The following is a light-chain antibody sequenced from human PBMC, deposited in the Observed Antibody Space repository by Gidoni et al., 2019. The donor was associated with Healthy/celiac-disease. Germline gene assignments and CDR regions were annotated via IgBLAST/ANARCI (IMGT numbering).Light chain of an antibody. J-gene: IGKJ2*01. CDR3: QQYNNWPDT. Sequence: EIVMTQSPATRSVSPGERATLSCRASQSVSSNLAWYQQKPGQAPRLLIYGASTRATGIPARFSGSGSGTEFTLTISSLQSEDFAVYYCQQYNNWPDTFGQGTKLEIK. CDR1: QSVSSN. CDR2: GAS. V-gene: IGKV3-15*01.